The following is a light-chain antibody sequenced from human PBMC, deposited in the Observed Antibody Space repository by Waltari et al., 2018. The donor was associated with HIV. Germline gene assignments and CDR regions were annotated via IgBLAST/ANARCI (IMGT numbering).Light chain of an antibody. CDR3: QQYNGWPRT. CDR2: GAS. J-gene: IGKJ1*01. Sequence: EIVMTQSPATLSVSPGERVTLSCRASQNVITKLAWYQQKPGQAPSLLIYGASTRASGIPARFTGGVSGSDFTLTINSLQSEDCGLYYCQQYNGWPRTFGQGTKV. V-gene: IGKV3-15*01. CDR1: QNVITK.